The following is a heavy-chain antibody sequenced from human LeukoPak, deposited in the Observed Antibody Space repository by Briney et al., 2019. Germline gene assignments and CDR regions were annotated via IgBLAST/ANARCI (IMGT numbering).Heavy chain of an antibody. D-gene: IGHD1-26*01. J-gene: IGHJ5*02. V-gene: IGHV4-39*07. CDR3: ARGQSYTETNWFDP. CDR2: IYYSGST. CDR1: GGSISSNIYS. Sequence: SETLSLTCTVSGGSISSNIYSWGWIRQPPGKGLEWIGTIYYSGSTNYNPSLKSRVTISVDTSKNQFSLKLSSVTAADTAVYYCARGQSYTETNWFDPWGQGTLVTVSS.